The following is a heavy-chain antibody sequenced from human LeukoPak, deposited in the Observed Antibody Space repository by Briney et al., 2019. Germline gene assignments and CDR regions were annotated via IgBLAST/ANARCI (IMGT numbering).Heavy chain of an antibody. CDR2: VNPNSGNT. Sequence: ASVKVSCKASGYTLRSYGITWVRQAPGQGLEWMGWVNPNSGNTGYAQKFQGRVTMTRNTSISTAYMELSSLRSEDTAVYYCARAGGYCGRISCPYYFDYWGQGSLVAVSS. V-gene: IGHV1-8*02. J-gene: IGHJ4*02. CDR3: ARAGGYCGRISCPYYFDY. CDR1: GYTLRSYG. D-gene: IGHD2-15*01.